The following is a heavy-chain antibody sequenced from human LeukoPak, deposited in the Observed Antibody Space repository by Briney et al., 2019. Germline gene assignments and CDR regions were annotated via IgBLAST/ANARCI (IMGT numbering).Heavy chain of an antibody. CDR2: IHNSGRT. CDR3: ARDGTNSSESYFYY. Sequence: SETLSLTCSVSGGSVSSYYRSWVRQSPGKGLEWVWCIHNSGRTNSNPSPKSRVTGFVDTSKNQVSLRLSSVTAADTAVYYCARDGTNSSESYFYYWGQGALVTVSS. D-gene: IGHD1-14*01. CDR1: GGSVSSYY. V-gene: IGHV4-4*08. J-gene: IGHJ4*02.